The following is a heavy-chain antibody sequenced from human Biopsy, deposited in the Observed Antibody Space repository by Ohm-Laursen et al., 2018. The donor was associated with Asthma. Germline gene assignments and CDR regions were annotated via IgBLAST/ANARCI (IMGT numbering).Heavy chain of an antibody. Sequence: TQTLTLTCSFSGFSLRTPGVGVGWIRQSPGKALEWLALINWNDNKRYSPSLKSRLTITKDTSKNLVVLTVTNMDPVDTATYYCALSQDSGFDDHSPSWFDPWGQGTLVTVSS. D-gene: IGHD3-9*01. CDR3: ALSQDSGFDDHSPSWFDP. CDR2: INWNDNK. J-gene: IGHJ5*02. CDR1: GFSLRTPGVG. V-gene: IGHV2-5*01.